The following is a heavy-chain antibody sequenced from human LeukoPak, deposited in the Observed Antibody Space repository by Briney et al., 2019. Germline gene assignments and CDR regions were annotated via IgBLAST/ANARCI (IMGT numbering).Heavy chain of an antibody. CDR3: ARGRKEVRLGGKGGPKIRGAKDYNWFDP. V-gene: IGHV1-2*02. CDR1: GYTFTGYY. Sequence: ASVKVSCKASGYTFTGYYMHWVRQAPGQGLEWMGWINPNSGGTNYAQKFQGRVTMTRDTSISTAYMELSSLRSEDTAVYYCARGRKEVRLGGKGGPKIRGAKDYNWFDPWGQGTLVTVSS. D-gene: IGHD3-10*01. J-gene: IGHJ5*02. CDR2: INPNSGGT.